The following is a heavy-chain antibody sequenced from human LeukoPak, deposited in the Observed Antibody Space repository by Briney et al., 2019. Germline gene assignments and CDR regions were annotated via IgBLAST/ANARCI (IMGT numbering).Heavy chain of an antibody. CDR2: IIHMFGTA. CDR3: ARTPLGDGYTGWFDT. Sequence: GASVKVSCKTSGGTFSSYVISWVRQAPGQGLGWRGAIIHMFGTAKNAQTIPVRVTMAAADSTTAAPMDRSTRRSDHTAVYYCARTPLGDGYTGWFDTWGEGTLVTVSS. V-gene: IGHV1-69*01. J-gene: IGHJ5*02. D-gene: IGHD5-24*01. CDR1: GGTFSSYV.